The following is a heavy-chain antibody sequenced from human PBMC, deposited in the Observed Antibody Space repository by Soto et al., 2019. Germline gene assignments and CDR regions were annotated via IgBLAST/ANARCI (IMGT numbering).Heavy chain of an antibody. CDR2: IYYSGST. CDR1: GGSISSSSYY. V-gene: IGHV4-39*01. Sequence: SATLSITCTVSGGSISSSSYYWGWIRQPPGKGLEWIGSIYYSGSTYYNPSLKSRVTISVDTSKNQFSLKLSSVTAADTAVYYCARHGSVQLRQPAHNWFDPWGQGTLVTVSS. J-gene: IGHJ5*02. CDR3: ARHGSVQLRQPAHNWFDP. D-gene: IGHD5-18*01.